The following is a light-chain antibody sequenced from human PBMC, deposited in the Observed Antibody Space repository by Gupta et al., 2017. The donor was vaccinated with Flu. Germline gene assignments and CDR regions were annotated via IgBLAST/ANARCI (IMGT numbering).Light chain of an antibody. CDR2: GAS. CDR3: QQYNNWPPWT. Sequence: EIVMTQSPATLSVSPGERATLSCMASQIVSSNLAWYQQKPGQAPRLLIYGASTRATGIPARFSGSGSGTEFTLTISSLQSEAFAVYYCQQYNNWPPWTFGQGTKVEIK. J-gene: IGKJ1*01. CDR1: QIVSSN. V-gene: IGKV3-15*01.